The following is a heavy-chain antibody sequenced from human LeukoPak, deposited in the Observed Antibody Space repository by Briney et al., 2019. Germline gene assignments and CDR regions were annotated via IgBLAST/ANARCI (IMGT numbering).Heavy chain of an antibody. V-gene: IGHV3-7*01. Sequence: PGGSLRLSCAASGFTFSSYWMSWVRQAPGKGLEWVANIKQDGSEEYYVDSVKGRFTISRDNAKNSLYLQMNSLRAEDTAVYYCARDNFRDFWSGYYRGNVYFDYWGQGTLVTVSS. CDR3: ARDNFRDFWSGYYRGNVYFDY. CDR2: IKQDGSEE. D-gene: IGHD3-3*01. CDR1: GFTFSSYW. J-gene: IGHJ4*02.